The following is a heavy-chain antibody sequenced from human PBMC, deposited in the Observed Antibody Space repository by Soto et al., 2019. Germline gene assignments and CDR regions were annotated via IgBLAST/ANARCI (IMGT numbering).Heavy chain of an antibody. CDR3: ARTVTNDY. V-gene: IGHV3-23*01. J-gene: IGHJ4*02. D-gene: IGHD4-4*01. Sequence: EVQLLESGGGLVQPGGSLRLSCAASGFTFGTYAMSWVRQAPGRGLEWVSTLSGSGGSTYYSDSVKGRFTISRDNSKNSLYLQMSCLRAEDTAVYYCARTVTNDYWGQGTLVTVSS. CDR2: LSGSGGST. CDR1: GFTFGTYA.